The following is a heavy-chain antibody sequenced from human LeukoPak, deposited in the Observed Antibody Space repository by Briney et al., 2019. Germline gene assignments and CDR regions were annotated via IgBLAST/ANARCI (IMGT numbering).Heavy chain of an antibody. CDR2: ISTSSSLI. CDR1: GITFTNYS. V-gene: IGHV3-21*01. J-gene: IGHJ4*02. D-gene: IGHD5-18*01. Sequence: PGGSLRLSCAASGITFTNYSLNWVRQAPGEGLEWLSSISTSSSLIYYADSVKGRFTISRDDAQNSLHLQMNSLRAEDTATYYCARAVHRYNNAYQYFFDYWGQGILVAVSS. CDR3: ARAVHRYNNAYQYFFDY.